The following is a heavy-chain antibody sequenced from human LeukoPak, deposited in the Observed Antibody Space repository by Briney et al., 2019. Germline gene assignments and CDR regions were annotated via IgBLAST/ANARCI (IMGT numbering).Heavy chain of an antibody. CDR1: GFTFSNYA. V-gene: IGHV3-23*01. Sequence: GGSLRLSCAASGFTFSNYAMSWVRQAPGEGLEWVSSISVAGATTDYADSVKGRFTISRDNPKSTVYLQMNGLRVEDTALYYCAKLSLGDFEYFDYWGQGTLVTVSS. D-gene: IGHD2-21*02. CDR2: ISVAGATT. J-gene: IGHJ4*02. CDR3: AKLSLGDFEYFDY.